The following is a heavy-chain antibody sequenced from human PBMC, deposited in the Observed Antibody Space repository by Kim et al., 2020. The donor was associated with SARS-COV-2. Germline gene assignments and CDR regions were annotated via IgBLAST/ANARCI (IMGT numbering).Heavy chain of an antibody. CDR2: IKSKTDGGTT. J-gene: IGHJ6*02. CDR1: GFTFSNAW. CDR3: VRSELERRPYYYYYYYGMDV. D-gene: IGHD1-1*01. Sequence: GGSLRLSCAASGFTFSNAWMSWVRQAPGKGLEWVGRIKSKTDGGTTDYAAPVKGRFTISRDDSKNTLYLQMNSLKTEDTAVYYCVRSELERRPYYYYYYYGMDVWGQGTTVTVSS. V-gene: IGHV3-15*01.